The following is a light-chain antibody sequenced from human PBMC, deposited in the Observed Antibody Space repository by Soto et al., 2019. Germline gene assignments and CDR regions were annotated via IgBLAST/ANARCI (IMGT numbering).Light chain of an antibody. CDR1: SSNIGAGYD. CDR3: QSFDSSLNAYV. Sequence: QSVLTQPPSVSGAPGQRVTISSTGSSSNIGAGYDVPWYQQLPGTAPKLLIYGNTNRPSGVPDRFSGSKSGTSASLAITGLQAEDEADYYCQSFDSSLNAYVFGTGTKVTVL. CDR2: GNT. V-gene: IGLV1-40*01. J-gene: IGLJ1*01.